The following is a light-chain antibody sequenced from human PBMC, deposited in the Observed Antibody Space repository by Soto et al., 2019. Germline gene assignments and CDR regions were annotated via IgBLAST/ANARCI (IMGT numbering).Light chain of an antibody. CDR1: QGISSY. CDR2: AAS. Sequence: IQLTQSPSSLSASVGDRVTITCRASQGISSYLAWYQQKPGKAPKLLIYAASTLQSGVPSRFRGSGSGTDFTLTISSLQPEDFATYYCQQLNSYLPYTFGQGTKLEIK. CDR3: QQLNSYLPYT. V-gene: IGKV1-9*01. J-gene: IGKJ2*01.